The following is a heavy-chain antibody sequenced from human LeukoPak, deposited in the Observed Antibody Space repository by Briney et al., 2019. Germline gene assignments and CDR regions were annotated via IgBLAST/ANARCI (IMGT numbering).Heavy chain of an antibody. J-gene: IGHJ4*02. Sequence: GGSLRLSCAASGFTFSSYAMSWVRQAPGKGLEWVSGISGSGGSTYYADSVKGRFTISRDNSKNTLYLQMNSLRAEDTAVYYCAKDRSCTNGVCHGDFDYWGQGTLVTVSS. V-gene: IGHV3-23*01. CDR1: GFTFSSYA. CDR2: ISGSGGST. D-gene: IGHD2-8*01. CDR3: AKDRSCTNGVCHGDFDY.